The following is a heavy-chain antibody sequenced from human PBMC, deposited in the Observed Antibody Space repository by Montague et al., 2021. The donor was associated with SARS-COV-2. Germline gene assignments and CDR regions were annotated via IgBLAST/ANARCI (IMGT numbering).Heavy chain of an antibody. CDR2: IYYSGST. D-gene: IGHD3-9*01. CDR3: ARSPTYYHILTGYFNGPNWFDP. J-gene: IGHJ5*02. Sequence: DPLSLTCTVSGGSISSSSYYWGWIRQPPGKGLEWIGSIYYSGSTYYNPSLKSRVTISVDTSKNQFSLKLSSVTAADTAVYYCARSPTYYHILTGYFNGPNWFDPWGQGTLVTVSS. V-gene: IGHV4-39*01. CDR1: GGSISSSSYY.